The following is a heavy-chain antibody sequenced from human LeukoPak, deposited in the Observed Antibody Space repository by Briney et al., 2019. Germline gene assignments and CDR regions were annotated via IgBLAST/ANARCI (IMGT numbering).Heavy chain of an antibody. J-gene: IGHJ5*02. CDR2: INHSGST. D-gene: IGHD2-2*01. CDR3: ARGPRDVRYCSSTSCFNWFDP. Sequence: SETLSLTCAVHGGSFSGDYWSWIRQPPGKGLEWIGEINHSGSTNYNPSLKSRVTISVDTSKNQFSLKLSSVTAADTAVYYCARGPRDVRYCSSTSCFNWFDPWGQGTLVTVSS. V-gene: IGHV4-34*01. CDR1: GGSFSGDY.